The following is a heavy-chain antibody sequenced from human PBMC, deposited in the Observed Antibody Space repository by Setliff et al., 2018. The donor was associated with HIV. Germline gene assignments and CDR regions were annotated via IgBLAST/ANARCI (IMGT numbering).Heavy chain of an antibody. CDR1: GGSSTGYF. V-gene: IGHV4-59*01. D-gene: IGHD4-17*01. J-gene: IGHJ4*02. CDR3: AREIYGGNSRPFDY. Sequence: KTSETLSLTCTLSGGSSTGYFWSWIRQPPGKGLEWIGYIYYNGNTNYNPSLKSRGTISVDTSKNQFSLKLTSVTAADTAVYYCAREIYGGNSRPFDYWGQGTLVTVSS. CDR2: IYYNGNT.